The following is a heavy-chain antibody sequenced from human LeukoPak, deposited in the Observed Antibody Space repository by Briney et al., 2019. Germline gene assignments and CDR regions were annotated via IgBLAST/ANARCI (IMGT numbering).Heavy chain of an antibody. Sequence: PSETLSLTCTVSGYSISSGYYWGWIRQPPGKGLEWIGSIYHSGSTYYNPSLKSRVTISVDTSKDQFSLKLSSVTAADTAVYYCARGGFDGGVYFDYWGQGTLVTVSS. CDR3: ARGGFDGGVYFDY. J-gene: IGHJ4*02. D-gene: IGHD3-9*01. V-gene: IGHV4-38-2*02. CDR1: GYSISSGYY. CDR2: IYHSGST.